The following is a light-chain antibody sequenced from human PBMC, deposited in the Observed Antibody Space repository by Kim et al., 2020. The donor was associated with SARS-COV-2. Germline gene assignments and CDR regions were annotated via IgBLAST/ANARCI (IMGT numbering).Light chain of an antibody. CDR3: QAWDSSTVV. Sequence: SYELTQPPSVSVSPGQTATITCSGDKLGNKYVCWYQQRPGQSPVLFIYQDNTRPSGIPGRFPGTNPGNTATLTISGTQAMDEADYYCQAWDSSTVVFGGG. V-gene: IGLV3-1*01. CDR2: QDN. J-gene: IGLJ3*02. CDR1: KLGNKY.